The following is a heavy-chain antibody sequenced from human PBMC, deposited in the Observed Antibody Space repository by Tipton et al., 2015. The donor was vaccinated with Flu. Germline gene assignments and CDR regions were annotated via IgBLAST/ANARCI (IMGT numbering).Heavy chain of an antibody. J-gene: IGHJ5*02. CDR3: ARRDYSNYVSEPKNWFHP. CDR2: IYSDGTT. V-gene: IGHV3-53*01. D-gene: IGHD4-11*01. CDR1: GFTVNSNY. Sequence: VQLVQSGGGLIQPGESLRLSCAASGFTVNSNYMTWVRQAPGKGLEWVSVIYSDGTTYYADSVKGRFTISRDISKNTLNLQMNSLRVEDTAVYYCARRDYSNYVSEPKNWFHPWGQGTLVTVSS.